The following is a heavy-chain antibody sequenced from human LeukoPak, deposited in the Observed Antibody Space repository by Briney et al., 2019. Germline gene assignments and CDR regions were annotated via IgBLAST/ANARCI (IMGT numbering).Heavy chain of an antibody. Sequence: ASVKVSCKASGYTFTGYYMHWVRQAPGQGLEWMGWINPNSGGTNYAQKFQGRVTMTRDTSISTAYMELSRLRSDDTAVNYCAREAVDTAPAGYFDYWGQGTLVTVSS. J-gene: IGHJ4*02. D-gene: IGHD5-18*01. CDR1: GYTFTGYY. CDR2: INPNSGGT. V-gene: IGHV1-2*02. CDR3: AREAVDTAPAGYFDY.